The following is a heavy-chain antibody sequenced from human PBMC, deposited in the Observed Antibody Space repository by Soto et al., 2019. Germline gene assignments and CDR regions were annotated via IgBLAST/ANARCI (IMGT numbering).Heavy chain of an antibody. V-gene: IGHV3-23*01. J-gene: IGHJ5*01. Sequence: EVQLLESGGGLVQPGGSLRLSCAASGFTFSSYAMSWVRQAPGKGLELVSVISGSGGITYYPDSGKDRSTISRDNSKNTLYLQMNSLTAEDTAVYYCATGRLWAVDIVATIPFDSWGHGTMVTVSS. CDR2: ISGSGGIT. D-gene: IGHD5-12*01. CDR3: ATGRLWAVDIVATIPFDS. CDR1: GFTFSSYA.